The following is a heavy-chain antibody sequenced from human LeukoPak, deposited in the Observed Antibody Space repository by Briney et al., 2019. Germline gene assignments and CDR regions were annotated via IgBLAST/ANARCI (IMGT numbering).Heavy chain of an antibody. Sequence: GRSLRLSCAASGFTFDDYAMHWVRQAPGKGLGWVSGISWNSGSIGYADSVKGRFTISRDNAKNSLYLQMNSLRAEDTALYYCAKDGAAAARTFDYWGQGTLVTVSS. J-gene: IGHJ4*02. CDR1: GFTFDDYA. V-gene: IGHV3-9*01. D-gene: IGHD6-13*01. CDR2: ISWNSGSI. CDR3: AKDGAAAARTFDY.